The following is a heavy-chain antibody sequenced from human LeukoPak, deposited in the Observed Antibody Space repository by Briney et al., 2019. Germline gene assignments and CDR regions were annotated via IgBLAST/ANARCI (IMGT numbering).Heavy chain of an antibody. J-gene: IGHJ3*02. V-gene: IGHV3-23*01. CDR3: ARSGRGGAFDI. CDR2: ISGSGDNT. Sequence: GGSLRLSCAASGFTFSSHGMSWVRQAPGKGLEWVSTISGSGDNTYYADSVKGRFTISADNAKNTLYLQMNSLRAEDTAVYYCARSGRGGAFDIWGHGTMVTVSS. D-gene: IGHD1-26*01. CDR1: GFTFSSHG.